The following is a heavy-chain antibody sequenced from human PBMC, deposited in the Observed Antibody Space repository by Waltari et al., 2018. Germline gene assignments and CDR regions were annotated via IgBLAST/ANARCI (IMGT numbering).Heavy chain of an antibody. CDR1: GGSISSGGYY. CDR2: IYYSGST. D-gene: IGHD2-21*02. J-gene: IGHJ3*02. V-gene: IGHV4-31*03. CDR3: ARDRSGNSGDAFDI. Sequence: QVQLQESGPGLVKPSQTLSLTCPVSGGSISSGGYYWSWLRQHPGKGLEWIGYIYYSGSTYYNPSLKSRVTISVDTSKNQFSLKLSSVTAADTAVYYCARDRSGNSGDAFDIWGQGTMVTVSS.